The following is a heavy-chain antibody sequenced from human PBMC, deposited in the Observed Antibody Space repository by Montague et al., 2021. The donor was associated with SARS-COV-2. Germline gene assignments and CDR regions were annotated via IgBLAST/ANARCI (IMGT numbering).Heavy chain of an antibody. CDR1: GDSVSSKSVA. J-gene: IGHJ3*02. CDR3: ASSGTPLTGLDAFDI. Sequence: CAISGDSVSSKSVAWNWIRQSPSRGLEWLGRTYYRSKWDSDYAEXVKRRLVITPDTSKNQVSLQLNSVIPENTAVYFCASSGTPLTGLDAFDIWGQGTMVTVSS. D-gene: IGHD3-9*01. V-gene: IGHV6-1*01. CDR2: TYYRSKWDS.